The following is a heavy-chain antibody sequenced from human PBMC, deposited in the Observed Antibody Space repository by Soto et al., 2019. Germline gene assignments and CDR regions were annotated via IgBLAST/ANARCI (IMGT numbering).Heavy chain of an antibody. J-gene: IGHJ6*02. CDR2: ISAYNGNT. CDR1: GYTFTSYG. Sequence: QVQLVQSGAEVKKPGASVKVSCKASGYTFTSYGISWVRQAPGQGLEWMGWISAYNGNTNYAQKLQGRVTMTTDTSTSTAYMELRSLRSDDTAVYYCARGPMITFGGVITDYYYYGMDVWGQGTTVTVSS. CDR3: ARGPMITFGGVITDYYYYGMDV. V-gene: IGHV1-18*01. D-gene: IGHD3-16*02.